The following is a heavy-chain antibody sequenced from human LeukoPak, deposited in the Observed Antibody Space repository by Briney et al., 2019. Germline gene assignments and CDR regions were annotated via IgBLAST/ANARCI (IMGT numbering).Heavy chain of an antibody. J-gene: IGHJ6*03. D-gene: IGHD3-22*01. Sequence: PSETLSLTCTVSGGSISSYYWSWIRQPPGKGLEWIGYIYYSGSTNYNPSLKSRVTISVDTSKNQFSLRLSSVTTADTAVYYCARNVPLYYYDSSSPSYYMDVWGTGTTVTVSS. CDR1: GGSISSYY. CDR2: IYYSGST. CDR3: ARNVPLYYYDSSSPSYYMDV. V-gene: IGHV4-59*12.